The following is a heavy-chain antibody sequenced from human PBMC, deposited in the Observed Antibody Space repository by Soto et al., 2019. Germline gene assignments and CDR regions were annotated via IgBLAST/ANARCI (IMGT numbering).Heavy chain of an antibody. V-gene: IGHV4-31*03. Sequence: QVQLQESGPGLVKPSQTLSLTCTVSGGSIESGYYWSWIRQLPGKGLEWIGYIYYSGNTYFNPSLKSRVSMSVVTSKNQFSLKLSSVTAADTAVYYCVREGGYSGHDLGYYYGMDVWGQGTTVTVSS. CDR1: GGSIESGYY. D-gene: IGHD5-12*01. CDR3: VREGGYSGHDLGYYYGMDV. CDR2: IYYSGNT. J-gene: IGHJ6*02.